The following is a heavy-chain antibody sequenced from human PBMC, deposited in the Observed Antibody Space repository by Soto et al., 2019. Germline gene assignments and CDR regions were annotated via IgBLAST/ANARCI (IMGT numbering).Heavy chain of an antibody. CDR3: ARRGSGNYYDY. CDR2: ISGSGDST. V-gene: IGHV3-23*01. Sequence: EVQLLESGGGLVQPGGSLRLSCAASGFTFSSYAMRWVRQAPGKGLEWVSAISGSGDSTYYADSVKGRFTISRDSSKNTLYLQMNSLRAEDTAVYYCARRGSGNYYDYWGQGTLVTVSS. CDR1: GFTFSSYA. D-gene: IGHD1-26*01. J-gene: IGHJ4*02.